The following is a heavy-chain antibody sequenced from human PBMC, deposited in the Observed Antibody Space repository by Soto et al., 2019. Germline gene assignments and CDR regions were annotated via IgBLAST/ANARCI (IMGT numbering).Heavy chain of an antibody. D-gene: IGHD2-2*01. CDR1: GFTFSNYA. CDR3: AKDGGPAYCIRPGCSAEHFDY. Sequence: QVQLVESGGGVVQPGRSLRLSCAASGFTFSNYAMHWVRQAPGKGLEWVAIVSYDGDNEYYADSVRSRFFISRDNSRNALYLQASRLRHEDTAVYYCAKDGGPAYCIRPGCSAEHFDYWGQGTQVTVSS. CDR2: VSYDGDNE. V-gene: IGHV3-30*18. J-gene: IGHJ4*02.